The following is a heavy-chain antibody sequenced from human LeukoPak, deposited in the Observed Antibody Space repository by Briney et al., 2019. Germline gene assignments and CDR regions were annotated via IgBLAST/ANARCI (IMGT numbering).Heavy chain of an antibody. CDR2: ISSSGSTI. V-gene: IGHV3-11*04. CDR1: GFTFSDYY. CDR3: AKTAAGTRYYYYYMDV. Sequence: GSLRLSGAASGFTFSDYYMSWIRQAPGKGLEWVSYISSSGSTIYYADSVKGRFTISRDNAKNSLYLQMNSLRAEDTAVYYCAKTAAGTRYYYYYMDVWGKGTLVTVSS. J-gene: IGHJ6*03. D-gene: IGHD6-13*01.